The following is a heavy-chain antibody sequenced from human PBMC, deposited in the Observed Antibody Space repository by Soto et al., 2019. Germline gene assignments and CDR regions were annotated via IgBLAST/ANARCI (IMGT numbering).Heavy chain of an antibody. CDR1: GFTFRNFV. J-gene: IGHJ4*02. D-gene: IGHD3-22*01. CDR2: ISYDGSTI. Sequence: GGSLRLSCAASGFTFRNFVMHWVRQAPGKGLEWVAVISYDGSTIYYADSVRGRFTISRDNSKNMVYLQMNSLRDEDSAVYYCAKVMPAITTNHFFDFWGLGTPVTVSS. V-gene: IGHV3-30*18. CDR3: AKVMPAITTNHFFDF.